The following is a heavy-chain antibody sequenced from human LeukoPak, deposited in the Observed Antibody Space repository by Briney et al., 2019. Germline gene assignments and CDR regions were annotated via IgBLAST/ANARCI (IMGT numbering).Heavy chain of an antibody. CDR2: INAGNGNT. Sequence: ASVKVSCKASGCTFTSYAMHWVRQAPGQRLEWMGWINAGNGNTKYSQKFQGRVTITRDTSASTAYMELSSLRSEDTAVYYCARDIVVVTANGREDDAFDIWGQGTMVTVSS. CDR1: GCTFTSYA. J-gene: IGHJ3*02. CDR3: ARDIVVVTANGREDDAFDI. D-gene: IGHD2-21*02. V-gene: IGHV1-3*01.